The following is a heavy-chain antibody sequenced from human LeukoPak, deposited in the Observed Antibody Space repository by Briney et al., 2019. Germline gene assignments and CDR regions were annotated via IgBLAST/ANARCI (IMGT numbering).Heavy chain of an antibody. CDR3: AKAKPSSGWLFDY. J-gene: IGHJ4*02. V-gene: IGHV3-23*01. D-gene: IGHD6-19*01. CDR1: GFTVSSNY. Sequence: GGSLRLSCAASGFTVSSNYMSWVRQAPGKGLEWVSVISGSGGSTYYADSVKGRFTISRDNSKNTLYLQMNSLRAEDAAVYYCAKAKPSSGWLFDYWGQGTLVTVSS. CDR2: ISGSGGST.